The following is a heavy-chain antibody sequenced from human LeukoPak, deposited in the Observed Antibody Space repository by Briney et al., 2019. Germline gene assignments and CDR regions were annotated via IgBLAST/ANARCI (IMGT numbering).Heavy chain of an antibody. CDR2: ISSSSSYI. J-gene: IGHJ3*02. D-gene: IGHD2-21*01. V-gene: IGHV3-21*01. CDR3: AREPYSASSHDAFDI. CDR1: GFTFSSYS. Sequence: GGSLRLSCAASGFTFSSYSMNWVRQAPGKGLELVSSISSSSSYIYYADSVKGRFTISRDNAKNSLYLQMNSLRAEDTAVYYCAREPYSASSHDAFDIWGQGTMVTVSS.